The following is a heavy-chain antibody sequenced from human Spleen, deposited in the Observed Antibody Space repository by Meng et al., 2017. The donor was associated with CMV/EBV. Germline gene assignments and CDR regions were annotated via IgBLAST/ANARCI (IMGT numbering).Heavy chain of an antibody. D-gene: IGHD3-16*01. J-gene: IGHJ4*02. CDR1: GFTFSSYS. V-gene: IGHV3-21*01. Sequence: GESLKISCAASGFTFSSYSMNWVRQAPGKGLEWVSSISSSSYIYYADSVKGRFTISRDNAKNSLYLQMNSLRAEDTAVYYCAKGWGYLDYWGQGTLVTVSS. CDR2: ISSSSYI. CDR3: AKGWGYLDY.